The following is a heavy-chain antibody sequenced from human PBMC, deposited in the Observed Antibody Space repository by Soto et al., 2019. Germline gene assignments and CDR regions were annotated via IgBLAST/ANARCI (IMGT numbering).Heavy chain of an antibody. Sequence: QVPLVQSGAEVKKPGASVKVSCKASGYTFTGYYMHWVRQAPGQGLEWMGWINPNSGGTNYAQKFQGWVTMTRDTSISTAYMELSRLRSDDTAVYYCARGAYPLRDPYSSSHGYFQHWGQGTLVTVSS. CDR1: GYTFTGYY. J-gene: IGHJ1*01. CDR2: INPNSGGT. V-gene: IGHV1-2*04. D-gene: IGHD6-13*01. CDR3: ARGAYPLRDPYSSSHGYFQH.